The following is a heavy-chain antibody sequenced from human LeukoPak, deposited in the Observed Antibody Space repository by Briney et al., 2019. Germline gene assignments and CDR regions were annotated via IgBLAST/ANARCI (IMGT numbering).Heavy chain of an antibody. J-gene: IGHJ4*02. V-gene: IGHV1-2*02. CDR2: INPNSGGT. CDR1: GYTFTDFY. CDR3: ASSIVYCSSTSCYFN. D-gene: IGHD2-2*01. Sequence: ASVKVSCKASGYTFTDFYMHWVRQAPGQGLEWMGWINPNSGGTNNAQTFQGRVTMTRDTSINTAYMELTSLTPDDTAVYYCASSIVYCSSTSCYFNWGQGTLVTVSS.